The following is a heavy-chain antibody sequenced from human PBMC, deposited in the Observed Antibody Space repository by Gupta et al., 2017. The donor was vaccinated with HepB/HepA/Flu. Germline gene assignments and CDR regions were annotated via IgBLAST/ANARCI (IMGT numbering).Heavy chain of an antibody. J-gene: IGHJ6*02. Sequence: EVHLVQSGAEVNKPGESLKISCKGSGYSFTSYWIGWVRQMPGKGLECMGIIYPGDSDTRYSPSFQGQVTISADKSISTAYLQWGSLKASDNAMYYYARLHYDFLYGMDVGGQGTTVTVSS. CDR1: GYSFTSYW. CDR2: IYPGDSDT. CDR3: ARLHYDFLYGMDV. V-gene: IGHV5-51*01. D-gene: IGHD3-3*01.